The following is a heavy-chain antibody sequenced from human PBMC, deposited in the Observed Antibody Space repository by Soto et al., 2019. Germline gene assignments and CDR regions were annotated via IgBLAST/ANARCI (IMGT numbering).Heavy chain of an antibody. J-gene: IGHJ4*02. Sequence: GGSLRLSCAASGLTLTNAWMNWVRQAPGKGLEWVGRIKSQTDGGTTDYAAPVEARFSISRDDSKNTLYLQITSLKTEDTAVYYCTTGGYYDTYDYWGRGTLVTVSS. CDR2: IKSQTDGGTT. CDR3: TTGGYYDTYDY. V-gene: IGHV3-15*01. D-gene: IGHD3-16*01. CDR1: GLTLTNAW.